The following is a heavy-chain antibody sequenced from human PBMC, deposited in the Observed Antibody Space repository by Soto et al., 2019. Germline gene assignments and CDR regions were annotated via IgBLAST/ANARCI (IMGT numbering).Heavy chain of an antibody. CDR3: AREIIAVMGQIRWFDT. J-gene: IGHJ5*02. V-gene: IGHV3-74*01. CDR2: IDGEGSSI. Sequence: EVQLVESGGGLVQPGGSLRLSCAASGFTFSRHWMHWVRQAPGKGPVWVSRIDGEGSSIAYADSVEGRFTISRDNSRNTMYLQMNGLRVEDTAIYYCAREIIAVMGQIRWFDTWGQGTLVTVSS. CDR1: GFTFSRHW. D-gene: IGHD6-19*01.